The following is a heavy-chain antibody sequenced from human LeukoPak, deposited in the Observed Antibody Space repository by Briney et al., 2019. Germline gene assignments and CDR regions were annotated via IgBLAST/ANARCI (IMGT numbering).Heavy chain of an antibody. CDR3: ATTDILSVASTGDTFDV. D-gene: IGHD6-19*01. J-gene: IGHJ3*01. CDR1: GGSIRMYY. Sequence: SETLSLTCTVSGGSIRMYYWSWIRQSAGKGLQWVGRIHTSGSTKYNPSLKSRVTMSIDTSKNLFSLKLTSVTAADTAVYYCATTDILSVASTGDTFDVWGQGTRVTVSS. CDR2: IHTSGST. V-gene: IGHV4-4*07.